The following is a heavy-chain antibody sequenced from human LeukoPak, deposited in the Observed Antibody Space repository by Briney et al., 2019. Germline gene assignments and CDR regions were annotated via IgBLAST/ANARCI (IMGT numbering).Heavy chain of an antibody. D-gene: IGHD6-19*01. Sequence: ASVKVSCKASGYTFTGYYMHWVRQAPGQGLEWMGWINPNSGGTNYAQKFQGRVTMTRDTSISTAYMELSRLRSDDTAVYYCARASSSTQSYSSGWYQMNYFDYWGQGTLVTVSS. CDR1: GYTFTGYY. CDR2: INPNSGGT. V-gene: IGHV1-2*02. J-gene: IGHJ4*02. CDR3: ARASSSTQSYSSGWYQMNYFDY.